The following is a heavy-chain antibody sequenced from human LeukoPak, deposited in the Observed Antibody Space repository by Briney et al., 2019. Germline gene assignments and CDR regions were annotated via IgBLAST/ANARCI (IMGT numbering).Heavy chain of an antibody. Sequence: SETLSLTCTVSGVSISSSNSYWGWIRQPPGKGLEWIGSIYYSGNTYYNASLKSQVSISIDTSKNRFSLKLTSVTAADTAVYYCARQTGSGLFILPGGQGTLVTVTS. V-gene: IGHV4-39*01. CDR2: IYYSGNT. D-gene: IGHD3/OR15-3a*01. CDR1: GVSISSSNSY. CDR3: ARQTGSGLFILP. J-gene: IGHJ4*02.